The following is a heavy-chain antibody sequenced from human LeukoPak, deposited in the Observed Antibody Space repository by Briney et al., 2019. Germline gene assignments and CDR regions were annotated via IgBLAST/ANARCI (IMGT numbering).Heavy chain of an antibody. CDR2: INHSGST. D-gene: IGHD1-26*01. Sequence: PSETLSHTCAVYGGSFSGYYWSWIRQPPGKGLEWIGEINHSGSTNYNPSLKSRVTISVDTSKNQFSLKLSSVTAADTAVYYCARSGSYYDIDYWGQGTLVTVSS. J-gene: IGHJ4*02. V-gene: IGHV4-34*01. CDR3: ARSGSYYDIDY. CDR1: GGSFSGYY.